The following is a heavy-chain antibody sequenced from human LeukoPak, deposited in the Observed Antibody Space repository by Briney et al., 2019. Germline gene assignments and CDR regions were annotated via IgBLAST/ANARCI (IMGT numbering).Heavy chain of an antibody. Sequence: EGSLRLSCAASGFTFSDYYMSWIRQAPGKGLEWVSYISSSSSYTNYADSVKGRFTISRDNAKNSLYLQMNSLRAEDTAVYYCARGPYGDYNWFDPWGQGTLVTVSS. CDR1: GFTFSDYY. CDR2: ISSSSSYT. CDR3: ARGPYGDYNWFDP. J-gene: IGHJ5*02. V-gene: IGHV3-11*05. D-gene: IGHD4-17*01.